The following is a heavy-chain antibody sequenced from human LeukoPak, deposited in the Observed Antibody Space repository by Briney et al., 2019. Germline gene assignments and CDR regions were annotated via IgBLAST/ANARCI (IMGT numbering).Heavy chain of an antibody. D-gene: IGHD5-18*01. J-gene: IGHJ4*02. CDR3: AKGPMVTRAPFDY. CDR1: GFTFSSYG. Sequence: GGSLRLSCAASGFTFSSYGMHWVRQAPGKGLEWVAVIWYDGSNKYYADSVKGRFTISRDNSKNTLYLQMNSLRAEDTAVYYCAKGPMVTRAPFDYWGQGTLVTVSS. V-gene: IGHV3-33*06. CDR2: IWYDGSNK.